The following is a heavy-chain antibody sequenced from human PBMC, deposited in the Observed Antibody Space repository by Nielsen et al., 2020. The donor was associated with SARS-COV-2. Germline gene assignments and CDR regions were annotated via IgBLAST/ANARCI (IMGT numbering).Heavy chain of an antibody. D-gene: IGHD5-24*01. CDR1: GGSISSGSHY. CDR3: VRIDMATISVDY. J-gene: IGHJ4*02. V-gene: IGHV4-61*01. Sequence: GSLRLSCIVSGGSISSGSHYWSWIRQPPGKGLEWIGYIFYRGNTNYNPSLKSRVTISVDTSKNQFSLKVNSVTAADTAVYYCVRIDMATISVDYWGRGTLVTASS. CDR2: IFYRGNT.